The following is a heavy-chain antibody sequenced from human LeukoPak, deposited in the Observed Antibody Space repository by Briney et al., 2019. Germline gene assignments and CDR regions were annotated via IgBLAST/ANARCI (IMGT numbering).Heavy chain of an antibody. V-gene: IGHV1-18*01. CDR1: GYTFTSYG. CDR3: ATVAGYNWFDP. J-gene: IGHJ5*02. CDR2: ISAYNGNT. Sequence: ASVKVSCKASGYTFTSYGISWVRQAPGQGLEWMGWISAYNGNTNYAQKFQGRVTMTRDTSISTAYMELSRLRSDDTAVYYCATVAGYNWFDPWGQGTLVTVSS. D-gene: IGHD6-19*01.